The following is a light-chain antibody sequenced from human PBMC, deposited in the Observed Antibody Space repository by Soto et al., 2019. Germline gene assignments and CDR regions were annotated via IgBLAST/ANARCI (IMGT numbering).Light chain of an antibody. Sequence: DIQMSQSPSSLSASVRDRVSITCRASQTISRYLNWYQQKPGKAPKLLIFAASSLQSGVPSRFSGSGSGTDFTLTISGLQVEDFATYYCQQSYSTPYTFGQGTKVDIK. CDR3: QQSYSTPYT. CDR2: AAS. V-gene: IGKV1-39*01. J-gene: IGKJ2*01. CDR1: QTISRY.